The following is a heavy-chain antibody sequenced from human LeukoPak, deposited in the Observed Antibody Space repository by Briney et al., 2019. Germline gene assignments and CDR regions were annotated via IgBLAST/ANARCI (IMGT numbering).Heavy chain of an antibody. V-gene: IGHV4-59*08. CDR3: AGDSSGYCHAFDI. D-gene: IGHD3-22*01. Sequence: SETLSLTCTVSGGSISSYYWSWIRQPPGKGLEWIGYIYYSGSANYNPSLKSRVTISVDTSKNQFSLKLSSVTAADTAVYYCAGDSSGYCHAFDIWGQGTMVTVSS. CDR1: GGSISSYY. J-gene: IGHJ3*02. CDR2: IYYSGSA.